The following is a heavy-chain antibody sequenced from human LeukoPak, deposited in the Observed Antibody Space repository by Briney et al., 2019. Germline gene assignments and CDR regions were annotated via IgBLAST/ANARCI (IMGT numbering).Heavy chain of an antibody. CDR1: GGSISSSSNY. CDR3: AREVRSSSSDRFDP. V-gene: IGHV4-39*02. D-gene: IGHD6-6*01. J-gene: IGHJ5*02. Sequence: SETLPLTCTVSGGSISSSSNYWGWIRQPPGKGLEWIGSIYYSGSTYYNPPLKSRVNISVDTSNNQFSLKLSSVTAADTAVYYCAREVRSSSSDRFDPWGQGTLVTVSS. CDR2: IYYSGST.